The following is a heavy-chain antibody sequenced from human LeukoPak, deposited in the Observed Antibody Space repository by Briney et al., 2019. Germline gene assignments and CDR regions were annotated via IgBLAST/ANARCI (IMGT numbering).Heavy chain of an antibody. V-gene: IGHV3-23*01. CDR3: AKVSSPNTYYYDSSGYLDY. CDR1: GFTFSSYA. Sequence: PGGSLRLSCAASGFTFSSYAMSWVRQAPGKGLDWVSAISGSGGSTYYADSVKGRFTISRDNSKNTLYLQMNSLRAEDTAVYYCAKVSSPNTYYYDSSGYLDYWGQGTLVTVSS. CDR2: ISGSGGST. J-gene: IGHJ4*02. D-gene: IGHD3-22*01.